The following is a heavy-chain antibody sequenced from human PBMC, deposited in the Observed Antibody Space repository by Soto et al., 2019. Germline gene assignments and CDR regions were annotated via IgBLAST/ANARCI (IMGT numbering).Heavy chain of an antibody. Sequence: EVQLVESGGGLVQPGGSLRLSCAASGFTFSSYWMHWVRQAPGKGLVWVSRINSDGSSTGYADSVKGRFTISRDNDKNTRYLQMNSLRAEHTPVYYCASPYYYDSSGYNYAFAIWGQGTMVTVSS. V-gene: IGHV3-74*01. CDR1: GFTFSSYW. J-gene: IGHJ3*02. CDR3: ASPYYYDSSGYNYAFAI. D-gene: IGHD3-22*01. CDR2: INSDGSST.